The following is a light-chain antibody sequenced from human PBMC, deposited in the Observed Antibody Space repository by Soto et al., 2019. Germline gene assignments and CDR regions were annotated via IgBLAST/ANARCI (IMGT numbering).Light chain of an antibody. J-gene: IGKJ1*01. CDR2: GAS. CDR1: QSVSSSY. Sequence: EIVLTQSPGTLSLSPGERATLSCRASQSVSSSYLAWYQQKTGQAPRPLIYGASSRAIGIPDRFSGRGSGTDFTLTIRSLEPEDFAVYYCQQYGSSPLTFGQGTKVEIK. V-gene: IGKV3-20*01. CDR3: QQYGSSPLT.